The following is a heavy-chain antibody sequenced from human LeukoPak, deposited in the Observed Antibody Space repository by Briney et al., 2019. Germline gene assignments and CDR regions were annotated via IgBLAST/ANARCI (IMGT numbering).Heavy chain of an antibody. CDR1: GFTFSSYG. D-gene: IGHD3-9*01. Sequence: GGSLRLSCAASGFTFSSYGMSWVRQAPGKGLEWVSAISGSGGSTYYADSVKGRFTISRDNSKNTLYLQMNSLRAEDTAVYYCAKDESILTGYRPDYWGQGTLVTVSS. CDR2: ISGSGGST. V-gene: IGHV3-23*01. CDR3: AKDESILTGYRPDY. J-gene: IGHJ4*02.